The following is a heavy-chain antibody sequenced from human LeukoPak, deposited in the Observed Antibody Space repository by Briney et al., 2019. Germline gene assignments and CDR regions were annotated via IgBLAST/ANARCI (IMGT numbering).Heavy chain of an antibody. CDR2: ISAYNGNT. D-gene: IGHD3-22*01. V-gene: IGHV1-18*01. CDR1: GYTFTSYG. Sequence: ASVKVSCKASGYTFTSYGISWVRQAPGQGLEWMGWISAYNGNTNYAQKFQGRVTMTEDTSTDTAYMELSSLRSEDTAVYYCATDYYDSSGYGNFDYWGQGTLVTVSS. J-gene: IGHJ4*02. CDR3: ATDYYDSSGYGNFDY.